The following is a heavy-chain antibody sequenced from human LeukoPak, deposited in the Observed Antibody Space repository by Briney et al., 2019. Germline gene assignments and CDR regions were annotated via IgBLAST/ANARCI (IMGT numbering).Heavy chain of an antibody. Sequence: GGSLRLSCAASGSTFNNYAMSWVRQAPGKGLEWVSTVSGSGAIAYYTDSDKGRFTISRDNSKNTLYLRMSSLTAKDTAVYYCAKDRSIGTYYTFDSWGQGTLVTVSS. J-gene: IGHJ4*02. V-gene: IGHV3-23*01. CDR1: GSTFNNYA. CDR2: VSGSGAIA. CDR3: AKDRSIGTYYTFDS. D-gene: IGHD1-26*01.